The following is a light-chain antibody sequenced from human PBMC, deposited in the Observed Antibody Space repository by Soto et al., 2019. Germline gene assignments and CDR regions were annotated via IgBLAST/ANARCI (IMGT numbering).Light chain of an antibody. CDR2: KAS. CDR3: QQYNSYWT. J-gene: IGKJ1*01. V-gene: IGKV1-5*03. CDR1: QSISNS. Sequence: DIQMTQSPSTLSASVGDRVTITCRVTQSISNSLAWYQQKPGKAPKLLIYKASSLESGVPSRFSGRGSGTEFTLTITSLQPDDFATYYCQQYNSYWTFGQGTKVEIK.